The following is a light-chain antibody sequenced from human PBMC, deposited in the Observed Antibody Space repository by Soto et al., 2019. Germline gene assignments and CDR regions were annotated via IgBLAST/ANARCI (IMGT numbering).Light chain of an antibody. CDR2: EAS. J-gene: IGKJ1*01. CDR3: QKYEVSPWK. Sequence: QVSQSPSTLSSSLGDRVTITFRASQSVSRWLAWYQQKPGKAPKILIYEASSLERGVPSRFSARGSGTDFTLTISSLQPDASATYYCQKYEVSPWKFGQGTKVDI. CDR1: QSVSRW. V-gene: IGKV1-5*01.